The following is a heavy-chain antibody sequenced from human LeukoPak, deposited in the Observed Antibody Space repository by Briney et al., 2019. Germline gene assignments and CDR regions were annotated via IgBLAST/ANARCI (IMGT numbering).Heavy chain of an antibody. Sequence: GGSLRLSCAASGFTFDDYTMHWVRQVPGKGLEWVSLISWDGGSTYYADSVKGRFTISRDNSKNSLYLQMNSLRTEDTALYYCAKDFGDLSQLLDYWGQGTLVTVSS. CDR2: ISWDGGST. V-gene: IGHV3-43*01. CDR1: GFTFDDYT. CDR3: AKDFGDLSQLLDY. D-gene: IGHD3-10*01. J-gene: IGHJ4*02.